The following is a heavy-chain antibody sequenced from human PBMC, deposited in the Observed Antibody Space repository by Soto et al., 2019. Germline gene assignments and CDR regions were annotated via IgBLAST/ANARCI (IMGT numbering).Heavy chain of an antibody. CDR3: ARGVVVPPGERSRGLGFDV. V-gene: IGHV4-34*01. CDR2: INHSGRT. J-gene: IGHJ5*02. Sequence: QVQLQQWGAGLLKPSETLSLTCAVYRWSLSSFSWGWIRQSPGRGLEWIGEINHSGRTNYNPSLKRRATLSVDTSYKQDSPRLSSVTAANTGVYSCARGVVVPPGERSRGLGFDVWAKGTLFTVSS. CDR1: RWSLSSFS. D-gene: IGHD2-15*01.